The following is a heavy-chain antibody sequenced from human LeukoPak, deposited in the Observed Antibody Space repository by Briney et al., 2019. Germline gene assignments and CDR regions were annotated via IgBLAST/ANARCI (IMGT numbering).Heavy chain of an antibody. D-gene: IGHD4-23*01. Sequence: GGSLRLSCAASGFTVGSNYMSWVRQAPGKGLEWVSVIYSGGSTYYADSVKGRFTISRDNSKNTLYLQMNSLRAEDTAVYYCARPYGGAAFDIWGQGTMVTVSS. V-gene: IGHV3-53*01. J-gene: IGHJ3*02. CDR1: GFTVGSNY. CDR3: ARPYGGAAFDI. CDR2: IYSGGST.